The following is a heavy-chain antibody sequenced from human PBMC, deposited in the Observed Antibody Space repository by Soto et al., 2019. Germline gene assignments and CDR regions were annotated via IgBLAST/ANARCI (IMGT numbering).Heavy chain of an antibody. Sequence: QVQLVESGGGLVKPGGSLRLSCAASGFTFSDYYMSWIRQAPGKGLEWVSYISSSSSNTNYADSVKGRFTISRDNAKNLLLQKMSSMRAEDAVFYYCERNKRTATDAFDIWGQGTMVTVSS. CDR1: GFTFSDYY. CDR3: ERNKRTATDAFDI. D-gene: IGHD5-18*01. V-gene: IGHV3-11*05. CDR2: ISSSSSNT. J-gene: IGHJ3*02.